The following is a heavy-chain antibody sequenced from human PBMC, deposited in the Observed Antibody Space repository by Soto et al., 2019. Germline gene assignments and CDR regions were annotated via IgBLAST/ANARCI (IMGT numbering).Heavy chain of an antibody. J-gene: IGHJ4*02. CDR3: ARYAGISWFEY. D-gene: IGHD6-13*01. V-gene: IGHV4-59*02. Sequence: SETLSLTCTVSGGSVNPFYWTWIRQPPGKGLEWIGNIYFSGSNNYNPSLQSRVTMSIDTSKNQFSLHLSSVTAADTAVDYCARYAGISWFEYWGQGTMVTVSS. CDR1: GGSVNPFY. CDR2: IYFSGSN.